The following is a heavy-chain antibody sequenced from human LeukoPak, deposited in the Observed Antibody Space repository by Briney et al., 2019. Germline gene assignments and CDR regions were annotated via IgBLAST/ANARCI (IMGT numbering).Heavy chain of an antibody. CDR1: GFTVTSDY. D-gene: IGHD2-21*01. CDR3: ARYSQPGTSNWFDP. Sequence: GGSLRLSCAASGFTVTSDYMSWVRQAPGKGLDWVSVIYSGGSTYYANSVKGRFTLSRDKSKNTLYLQMNSLRAEDTAVYYCARYSQPGTSNWFDPWGQGTLVTVSS. CDR2: IYSGGST. J-gene: IGHJ5*02. V-gene: IGHV3-66*01.